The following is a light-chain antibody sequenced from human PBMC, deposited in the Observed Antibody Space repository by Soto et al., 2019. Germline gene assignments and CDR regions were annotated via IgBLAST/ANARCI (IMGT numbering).Light chain of an antibody. V-gene: IGKV3-20*01. CDR3: QQYNNWPLT. CDR2: GTS. Sequence: EIVLTQSPGTLSLSPGERATLSCRASQSVSNNYLAWYQQKPGQAPRLLIYGTSNRATGIPDRFSGSGPGTDFTLTISRPEPEDFAVYYCQQYNNWPLTFGGGTKVDIK. J-gene: IGKJ4*01. CDR1: QSVSNNY.